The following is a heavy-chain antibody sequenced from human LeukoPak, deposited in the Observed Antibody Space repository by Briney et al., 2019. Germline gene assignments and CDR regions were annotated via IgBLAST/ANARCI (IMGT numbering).Heavy chain of an antibody. D-gene: IGHD6-13*01. J-gene: IGHJ4*02. CDR1: GFTFSNYA. CDR2: VSDSGTGT. CDR3: ARVSGAEAATGGYFDR. V-gene: IGHV3-23*01. Sequence: PGGSLRLSCEVSGFTFSNYAMNWVRQAPGKGLEWVSLVSDSGTGTYYADSVKGRFTISRDNSKNTLYLQMNSLSTEDTAVYYCARVSGAEAATGGYFDRWGQGTLVTVSS.